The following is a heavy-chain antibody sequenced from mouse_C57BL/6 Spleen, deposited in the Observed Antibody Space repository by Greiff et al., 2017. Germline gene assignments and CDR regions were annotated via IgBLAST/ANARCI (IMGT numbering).Heavy chain of an antibody. V-gene: IGHV1-61*01. CDR3: ARSGITTVVAHYYAMDY. CDR2: IYPSDSET. D-gene: IGHD1-1*01. Sequence: QVQLQQPGAELVRPGSSVKLSCKASGYTFTSYWMDWVKQRPGQGLEWIGNIYPSDSETHYNQKFKDKATLTVDKSSSTAYMQLSSLTSEDSAVYYCARSGITTVVAHYYAMDYWGQRTSVTVSS. CDR1: GYTFTSYW. J-gene: IGHJ4*01.